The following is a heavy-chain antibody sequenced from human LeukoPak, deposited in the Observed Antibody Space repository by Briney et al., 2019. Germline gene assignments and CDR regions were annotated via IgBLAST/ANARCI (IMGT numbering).Heavy chain of an antibody. CDR3: AKDLYYGSGSYSYYYYMDV. D-gene: IGHD3-10*01. Sequence: PGRSLRLSCAASGFTFSSYGMHWVRQAPGKGLEWVAVIWYDGSNKYYADSVKGRFTISRDNSKTTLYLQMNSLSAEDTAVYYCAKDLYYGSGSYSYYYYMDVWGKGTTVTVSS. CDR1: GFTFSSYG. CDR2: IWYDGSNK. J-gene: IGHJ6*03. V-gene: IGHV3-33*06.